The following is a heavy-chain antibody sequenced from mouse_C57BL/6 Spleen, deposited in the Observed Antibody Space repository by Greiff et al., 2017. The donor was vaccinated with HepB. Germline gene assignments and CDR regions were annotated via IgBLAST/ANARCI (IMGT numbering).Heavy chain of an antibody. Sequence: EVQGVESGGGLVKPGGSLKLSCAASGFTFSSYAMSWVRQTPEKRLEWVATISDGGSYTYYPDNVKGRFTISRDNAKNNLYLQMSHLKSEDTARYYCARDQIYYDLWYFDVWGTGTTVTVSS. CDR1: GFTFSSYA. V-gene: IGHV5-4*01. CDR2: ISDGGSYT. D-gene: IGHD2-4*01. CDR3: ARDQIYYDLWYFDV. J-gene: IGHJ1*03.